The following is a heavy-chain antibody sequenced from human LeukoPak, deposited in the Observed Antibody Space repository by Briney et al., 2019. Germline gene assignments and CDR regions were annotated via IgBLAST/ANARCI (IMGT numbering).Heavy chain of an antibody. CDR2: ISAYNGNT. D-gene: IGHD3-3*01. J-gene: IGHJ6*03. CDR1: GYTFTSYG. CDR3: ARDGPGMGHYDFWSGYSPNHHYYYYMDV. V-gene: IGHV1-18*01. Sequence: GASVKVSCKASGYTFTSYGISWVRQAPGQGLEWMGWISAYNGNTNYAQKLQGRVTMTTDTSTSTAYMELRSLRSDDTAVYYCARDGPGMGHYDFWSGYSPNHHYYYYMDVWGKGTTVTVSS.